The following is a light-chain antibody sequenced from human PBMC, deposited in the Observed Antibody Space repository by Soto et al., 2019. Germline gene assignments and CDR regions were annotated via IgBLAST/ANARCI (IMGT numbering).Light chain of an antibody. Sequence: DIQMTQSPSTLSASVGDRVTITCRASQSISGSLAWYQQKPGKAPKLLIYKASSLESGAPSRFSGSGSGTEFTLTISSLQPDDFATYYCQYYNSYLWTFGQGTKVEIK. J-gene: IGKJ1*01. CDR1: QSISGS. CDR2: KAS. CDR3: QYYNSYLWT. V-gene: IGKV1-5*03.